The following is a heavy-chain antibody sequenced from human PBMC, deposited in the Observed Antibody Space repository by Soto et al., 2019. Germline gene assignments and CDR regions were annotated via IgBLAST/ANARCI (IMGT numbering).Heavy chain of an antibody. CDR3: AKDPTGERRIAVAGG. J-gene: IGHJ4*02. D-gene: IGHD6-19*01. CDR2: ISGSGGST. V-gene: IGHV3-23*01. CDR1: GFTFSSYA. Sequence: GESLKISCAASGFTFSSYAMSWVRQAPGKGLEWVSAISGSGGSTYYADSVKGRFTISRDNSKNTLYLQMNSLRAEDTAVSYCAKDPTGERRIAVAGGGGQGTLVTVSS.